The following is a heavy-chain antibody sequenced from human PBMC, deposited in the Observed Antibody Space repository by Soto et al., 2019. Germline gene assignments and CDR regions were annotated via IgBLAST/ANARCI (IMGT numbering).Heavy chain of an antibody. CDR2: INHNSGGT. D-gene: IGHD6-13*01. CDR1: GYTFTGYY. Sequence: ASVKVSCKASGYTFTGYYMHWVRQAPGQGLEWMGWINHNSGGTNYAQKFQGRVTMTRDTSISTAYMELSRLRSDDTAVYYCARDQHSSSWYYYYYGMDVWGQGTTVTVSS. J-gene: IGHJ6*02. CDR3: ARDQHSSSWYYYYYGMDV. V-gene: IGHV1-2*02.